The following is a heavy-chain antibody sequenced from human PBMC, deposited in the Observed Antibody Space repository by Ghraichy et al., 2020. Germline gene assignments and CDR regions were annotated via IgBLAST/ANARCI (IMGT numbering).Heavy chain of an antibody. J-gene: IGHJ6*03. V-gene: IGHV3-30*18. D-gene: IGHD3-10*01. CDR2: ISYDGDRK. Sequence: GGSLRLSCAASGFTFSSYGIHWVRQAPGKWLEWLAVISYDGDRKYYADSVKGRFTISRDNSKNTLFLQMNSLRVEDTAVYHCAKDKHPELDNYFYYMDVWGKGTMVTV. CDR3: AKDKHPELDNYFYYMDV. CDR1: GFTFSSYG.